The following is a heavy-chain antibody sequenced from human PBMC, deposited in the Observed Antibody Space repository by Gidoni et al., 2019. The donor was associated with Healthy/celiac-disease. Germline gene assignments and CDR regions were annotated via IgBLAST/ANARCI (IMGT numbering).Heavy chain of an antibody. V-gene: IGHV1-18*01. CDR3: ARDFGFMITFGGVIVPPGQGRHFDY. CDR2: ISAYNGNT. J-gene: IGHJ4*02. CDR1: GYTFTSYG. D-gene: IGHD3-16*02. Sequence: QVQLVQSGAEVKKPGASVKVSCKASGYTFTSYGISWVRQAPGQGLEWMGWISAYNGNTNYAQKLQGRVTMTTDTSTSTAYMELRSLRSDDTAVYYCARDFGFMITFGGVIVPPGQGRHFDYWGQGTLVTVSS.